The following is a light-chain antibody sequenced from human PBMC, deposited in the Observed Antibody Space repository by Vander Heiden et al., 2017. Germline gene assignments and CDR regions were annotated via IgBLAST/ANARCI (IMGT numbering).Light chain of an antibody. V-gene: IGLV4-69*01. Sequence: QLVLTQSPSASASLGASVKLTCTLSSGPSTYAIAWHQQQPEKGPRYLMKLNSDGSHSKGDGIPDLFSGSSSGAERYLTISSLQAEDEADYYCQTWASGTVVFGGGTKLTVL. J-gene: IGLJ2*01. CDR1: SGPSTYA. CDR2: LNSDGSH. CDR3: QTWASGTVV.